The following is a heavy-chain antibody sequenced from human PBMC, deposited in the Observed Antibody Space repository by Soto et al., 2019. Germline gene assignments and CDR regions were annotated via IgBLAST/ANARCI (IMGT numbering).Heavy chain of an antibody. CDR3: AHVIPDTYDSSGYRRYFDY. CDR1: GFSLSTSGVG. V-gene: IGHV2-5*02. CDR2: IYWDDDK. J-gene: IGHJ4*02. D-gene: IGHD3-22*01. Sequence: QITLKESGPTLVKPTQTLTLTCTFSGFSLSTSGVGVGWIRQPPGKALEWLALIYWDDDKRYSPSLKSRLTITKDTSNNQVVLTMTNMDPVDTATYYCAHVIPDTYDSSGYRRYFDYWGQGTPVTVSS.